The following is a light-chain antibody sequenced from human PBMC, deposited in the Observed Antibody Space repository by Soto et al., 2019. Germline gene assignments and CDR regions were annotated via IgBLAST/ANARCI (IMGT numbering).Light chain of an antibody. J-gene: IGKJ2*01. CDR2: GAS. V-gene: IGKV3-20*01. CDR3: HLYGTSPLFT. Sequence: EIVLTQSPGTLSLSPGVRATLSCRASQTVSSSYLAWSQQKPGQAPRPLIYGASNRATGVPDRFSGTGSGTDFTLTISRLEPEDFAVYYCHLYGTSPLFTVGQGTKLEI. CDR1: QTVSSSY.